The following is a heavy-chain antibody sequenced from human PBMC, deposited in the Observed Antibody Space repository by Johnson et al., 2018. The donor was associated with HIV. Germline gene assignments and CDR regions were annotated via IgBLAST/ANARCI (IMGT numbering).Heavy chain of an antibody. CDR2: LNWNAGST. J-gene: IGHJ3*02. V-gene: IGHV3-20*04. CDR3: AKDIASGYTNGGTLDI. D-gene: IGHD6-19*01. CDR1: GITSDDYG. Sequence: VQLVESGGGVVRPGGSQRLSCAASGITSDDYGMSWVRQSPGKGLEWVSGLNWNAGSTGYADSVKGRFTISRDNSKNSLYLQMNSLRPEDTGLYYCAKDIASGYTNGGTLDIWGQGTMVTVSS.